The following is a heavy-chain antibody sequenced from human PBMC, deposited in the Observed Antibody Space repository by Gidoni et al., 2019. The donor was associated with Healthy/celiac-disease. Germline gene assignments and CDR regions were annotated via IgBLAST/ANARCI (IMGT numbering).Heavy chain of an antibody. CDR1: GFTFSSYA. CDR2: TSGSNHNT. V-gene: IGHV3-23*01. Sequence: EVQLLESGGGLIQPGGSLRLSCVASGFTFSSYAMSWVRQAPGKGLEWVSDTSGSNHNTNYADSVKGRFTISRDNSKNTLYLQMNSLRAEDTAVYYCAKRPYGDYGMDVWGQGTTVTVSS. J-gene: IGHJ6*02. D-gene: IGHD3-10*01. CDR3: AKRPYGDYGMDV.